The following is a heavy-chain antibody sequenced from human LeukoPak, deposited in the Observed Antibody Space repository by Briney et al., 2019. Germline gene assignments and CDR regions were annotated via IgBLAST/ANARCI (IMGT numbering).Heavy chain of an antibody. CDR1: GFTFSSYA. CDR3: AKAVDYDILTGILFDY. J-gene: IGHJ4*02. CDR2: ISGSGGST. D-gene: IGHD3-9*01. Sequence: GGSLRLPCAASGFTFSSYAMSWVRQAPGKGLEWVSAISGSGGSTYYADSVKGRFTISRDNSKNTLYLQMNSLRAEDTAVYYCAKAVDYDILTGILFDYWGQGTLVTVSS. V-gene: IGHV3-23*01.